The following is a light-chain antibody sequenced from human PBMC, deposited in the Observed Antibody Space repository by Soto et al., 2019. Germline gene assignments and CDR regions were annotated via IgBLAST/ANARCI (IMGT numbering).Light chain of an antibody. V-gene: IGKV1-39*01. CDR3: QHYKTYSPWT. CDR1: QSISNY. J-gene: IGKJ1*01. CDR2: AAS. Sequence: DIQMTQSPSSLSASVGDRVTITCRASQSISNYLNWYQHKAGKAPKVLIYAASSLQSGVPSRFSGSGSGTEFTLTISSLQPDDFATYYCQHYKTYSPWTFGQGTKVDIK.